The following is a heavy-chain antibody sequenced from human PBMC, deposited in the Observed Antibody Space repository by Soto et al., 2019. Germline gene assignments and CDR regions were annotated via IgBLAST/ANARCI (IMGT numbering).Heavy chain of an antibody. CDR1: GFTFSNAW. Sequence: EVQLVESGGALVKPGASLRLSCAASGFTFSNAWMSWVRQAPGKGLEWVGRIKSKTEGGTTDHAVPVKGRFNVSRDDSKHTPSLHMNSLKTEDSSLCYCATSIYSYTYVRYWGQGNLVSVPS. CDR3: ATSIYSYTYVRY. V-gene: IGHV3-15*02. CDR2: IKSKTEGGTT. D-gene: IGHD5-18*01. J-gene: IGHJ4*02.